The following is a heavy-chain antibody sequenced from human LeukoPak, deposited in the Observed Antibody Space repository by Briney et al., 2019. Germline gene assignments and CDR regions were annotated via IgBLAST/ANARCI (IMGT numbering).Heavy chain of an antibody. V-gene: IGHV3-7*01. D-gene: IGHD2-8*01. CDR2: IKQDESEK. CDR3: ARGYGQWAY. Sequence: GGSLRLSCAASGFTFSSYSMNWVRQAPGKGLEWVANIKQDESEKYYVDSVKGRFTISRDNAKNSLYLQMNSLRAEDTALYYCARGYGQWAYWGQGTLVTVSS. CDR1: GFTFSSYS. J-gene: IGHJ4*02.